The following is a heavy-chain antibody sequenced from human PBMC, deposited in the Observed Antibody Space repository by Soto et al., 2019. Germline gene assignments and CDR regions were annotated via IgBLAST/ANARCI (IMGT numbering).Heavy chain of an antibody. V-gene: IGHV3-15*01. J-gene: IGHJ4*02. Sequence: EVQLVESGGGLVKPGGSLRLSCAASGFTFSNAWMSWVRQAPGKGLEWVGRIKSKTDCGTTDYAAPVKGRFTISRDDSKNTMYLQMNSLKTEDTAVYYCKTDFMITFGGVIVTPYWGQGTLVTVSS. CDR2: IKSKTDCGTT. CDR1: GFTFSNAW. CDR3: KTDFMITFGGVIVTPY. D-gene: IGHD3-16*02.